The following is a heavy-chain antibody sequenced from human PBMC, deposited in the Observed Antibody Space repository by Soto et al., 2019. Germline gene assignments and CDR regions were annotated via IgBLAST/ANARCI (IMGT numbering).Heavy chain of an antibody. Sequence: SETLSLTCTVSGGSISSYYWSWIRQPPGKGLDWIGYIYYSGSTNYNPSLKSRVTISVDTSKNQFSLKLSSVTAADTAVYYCAGIAAAGTDFDYWGQGTLVTVPQ. CDR1: GGSISSYY. CDR3: AGIAAAGTDFDY. V-gene: IGHV4-59*01. CDR2: IYYSGST. D-gene: IGHD6-13*01. J-gene: IGHJ4*02.